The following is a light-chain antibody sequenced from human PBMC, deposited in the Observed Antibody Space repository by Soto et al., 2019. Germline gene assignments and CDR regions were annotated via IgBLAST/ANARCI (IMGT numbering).Light chain of an antibody. CDR2: AAS. CDR3: QHYDRLPPT. V-gene: IGKV1-33*01. J-gene: IGKJ3*01. Sequence: DIQMTQSPSSLSAFVGDRVTITCQASQDIVNSLNWYQQKPGKAPKLLIYAASSLETGVPSKFSGRGSRTDFTLTISRRHPEDVATYYRQHYDRLPPTFGTGLKEDIK. CDR1: QDIVNS.